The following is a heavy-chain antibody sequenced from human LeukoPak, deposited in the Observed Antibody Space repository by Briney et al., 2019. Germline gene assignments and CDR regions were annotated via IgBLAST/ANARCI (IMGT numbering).Heavy chain of an antibody. Sequence: SETLSLTCAVYGGSFSGYYWSWIRQPSGKGLEWIGEINHSGSTNYNPSLKSRVTISVDTSKNQFSLKLSSVTAADTAVYYCAQTPGGGYYYGRDYWGQGTLVTVSS. CDR3: AQTPGGGYYYGRDY. J-gene: IGHJ4*02. CDR2: INHSGST. D-gene: IGHD3-22*01. CDR1: GGSFSGYY. V-gene: IGHV4-34*01.